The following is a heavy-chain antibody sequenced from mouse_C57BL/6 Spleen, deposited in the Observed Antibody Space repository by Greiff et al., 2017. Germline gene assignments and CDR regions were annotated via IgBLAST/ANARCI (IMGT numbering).Heavy chain of an antibody. V-gene: IGHV5-16*01. D-gene: IGHD1-1*01. Sequence: EVKVVESEGGLVQPGSSMKLSCTASGFTFSDYYMAWVRQVPEKGLEWVANINYDGSSTYYLDSLKSRFIISRDNAKNILYLQMSSLKSEDTATYYCAREGAYYYGSSYGWYFDVWGTGTTVTVSS. J-gene: IGHJ1*03. CDR3: AREGAYYYGSSYGWYFDV. CDR2: INYDGSST. CDR1: GFTFSDYY.